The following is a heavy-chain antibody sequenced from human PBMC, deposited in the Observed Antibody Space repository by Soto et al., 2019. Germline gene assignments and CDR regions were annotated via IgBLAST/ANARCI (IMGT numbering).Heavy chain of an antibody. V-gene: IGHV1-18*01. Sequence: GAAVKVSCKASGYTFTRYGISWVRQAPGQGLEWMGWISAYNGNTNYAQKLQGRVTMTTDTSTSTAYMELRSLRSDDTAVYYCARITIFGVVIIGWFDPWGQGTLVTVSS. J-gene: IGHJ5*02. CDR2: ISAYNGNT. CDR1: GYTFTRYG. D-gene: IGHD3-3*01. CDR3: ARITIFGVVIIGWFDP.